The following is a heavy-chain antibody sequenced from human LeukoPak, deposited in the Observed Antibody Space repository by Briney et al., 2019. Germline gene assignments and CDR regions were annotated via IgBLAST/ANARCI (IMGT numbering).Heavy chain of an antibody. V-gene: IGHV3-23*01. Sequence: PGGSLRLSCAASGFNFRNSAMSWVRQAPGKGLEWVSAISGSGGTTYYADSVKGRLTISRDNSKNTLYLQMNSLRAEDTAVYHCAGSNTYYYYYMDVWGKGTTVTVSS. D-gene: IGHD2/OR15-2a*01. J-gene: IGHJ6*03. CDR1: GFNFRNSA. CDR3: AGSNTYYYYYMDV. CDR2: ISGSGGTT.